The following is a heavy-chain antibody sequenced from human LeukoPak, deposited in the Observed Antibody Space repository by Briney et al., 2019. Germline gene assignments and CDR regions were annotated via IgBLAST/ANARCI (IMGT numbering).Heavy chain of an antibody. J-gene: IGHJ4*02. D-gene: IGHD6-13*01. Sequence: GASVKVSCKASGYTFTGYYMHWVRQAPGQGLEWMGWINPNSGGTNYAQKFQGRVTMTRDTSISTAYMELSRLRSDDTAVYYCARGGRPFSSSWYYFDYWGQGTLVTVSS. V-gene: IGHV1-2*02. CDR1: GYTFTGYY. CDR3: ARGGRPFSSSWYYFDY. CDR2: INPNSGGT.